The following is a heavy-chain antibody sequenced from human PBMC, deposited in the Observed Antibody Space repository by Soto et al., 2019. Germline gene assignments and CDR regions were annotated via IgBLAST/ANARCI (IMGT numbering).Heavy chain of an antibody. CDR3: AREGLVLVPTTVNSDYYYYAMDV. J-gene: IGHJ6*02. CDR2: IIPRSAKS. V-gene: IGHV1-69*12. Sequence: QVQLVQSGAEVKKPGSSVKVSCKASGDTFSTYSITWMRQAPGRGLEWVGGIIPRSAKSNYAQKFEGRVTITADDSTSTAYMELSSLRSEDTAVYYCAREGLVLVPTTVNSDYYYYAMDVWGQGTTVTVYS. CDR1: GDTFSTYS. D-gene: IGHD2-2*01.